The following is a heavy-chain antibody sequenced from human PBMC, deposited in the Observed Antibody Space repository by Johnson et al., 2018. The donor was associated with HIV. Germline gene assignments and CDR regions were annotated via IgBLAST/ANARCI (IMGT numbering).Heavy chain of an antibody. Sequence: QVQLVESGGGVVQAGRSLRLSCAASGFTFSSYAMHWVRQAPGKGLEWVAIISYDGSNKYYVDSVKGRFTISRDNAKNSLYLQMNSLRAEDTAVYYCAKDRRDVYTSLGAFDIWGQGTLVTVSS. D-gene: IGHD5-24*01. CDR1: GFTFSSYA. CDR3: AKDRRDVYTSLGAFDI. J-gene: IGHJ3*02. CDR2: ISYDGSNK. V-gene: IGHV3-30-3*01.